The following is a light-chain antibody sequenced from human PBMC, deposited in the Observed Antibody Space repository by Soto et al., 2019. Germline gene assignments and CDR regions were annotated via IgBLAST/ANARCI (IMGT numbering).Light chain of an antibody. Sequence: QSVLTQPPSVSGAPGQRVTISCTGISSNIGAGYDVHWYQQLPGTAPKLLIYGNSNRPSGVPDRFSGSKSGTSASLAITGLQAEDEADYYCQSYDSSLSGVVFGGGTKVTV. J-gene: IGLJ2*01. CDR2: GNS. V-gene: IGLV1-40*01. CDR3: QSYDSSLSGVV. CDR1: SSNIGAGYD.